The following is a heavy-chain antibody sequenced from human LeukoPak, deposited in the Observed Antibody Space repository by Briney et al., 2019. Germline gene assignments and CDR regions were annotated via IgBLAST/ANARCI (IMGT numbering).Heavy chain of an antibody. Sequence: GGSLRLSCAASGFTVSSNYVSWVRQAPGKGLEWVSVIYSGGSAYYADSVKGRFTISRDNSKNTLYLQMNSLRAEDTAMYYCASVNGDGAEYFQHWGQGTLVTVSS. CDR1: GFTVSSNY. J-gene: IGHJ1*01. V-gene: IGHV3-53*01. CDR2: IYSGGSA. D-gene: IGHD2-21*01. CDR3: ASVNGDGAEYFQH.